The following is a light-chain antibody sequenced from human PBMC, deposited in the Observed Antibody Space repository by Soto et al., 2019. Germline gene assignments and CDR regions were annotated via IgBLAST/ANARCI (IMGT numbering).Light chain of an antibody. Sequence: DIQMTQSPSSLFASVGDRVSITCRASQGIRNNLGWYQQRPGKAPKRLIYGTSNLQTGVPSRFSGSGYGTDFTLTISSLQPEDFATYYYLQHETYPRTFGQGTKVEV. CDR2: GTS. CDR3: LQHETYPRT. V-gene: IGKV1-17*01. J-gene: IGKJ1*01. CDR1: QGIRNN.